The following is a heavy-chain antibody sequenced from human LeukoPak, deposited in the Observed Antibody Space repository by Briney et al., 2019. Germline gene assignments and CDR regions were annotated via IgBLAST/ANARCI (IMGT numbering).Heavy chain of an antibody. J-gene: IGHJ4*02. V-gene: IGHV3-74*01. D-gene: IGHD2-2*01. CDR2: VNGDGTST. CDR3: VRSCSSGSCYGYKDY. CDR1: GFTFSSYW. Sequence: GGSLRLSCAASGFTFSSYWMSWVRQAPGKGLVWVSRVNGDGTSTSYADSVQGRVTISRDNAKNTLYLYMNSLRGDDTAIYFCVRSCSSGSCYGYKDYWGQGTLVTVSS.